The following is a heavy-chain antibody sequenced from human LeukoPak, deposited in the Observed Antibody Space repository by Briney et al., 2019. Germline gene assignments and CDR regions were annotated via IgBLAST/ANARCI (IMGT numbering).Heavy chain of an antibody. CDR3: TTDRSYYDSSGYQEYYFDY. Sequence: GGSLRLSCAASGFTFSRNWMHWVRQAPGKGLEWVGRIKSKTDGGTTDYAAPVKGRFTISRDDSKNTLYLQMNSLKTEDTAVYYCTTDRSYYDSSGYQEYYFDYWGQGTLVTVSS. CDR2: IKSKTDGGTT. D-gene: IGHD3-22*01. V-gene: IGHV3-15*01. J-gene: IGHJ4*02. CDR1: GFTFSRNW.